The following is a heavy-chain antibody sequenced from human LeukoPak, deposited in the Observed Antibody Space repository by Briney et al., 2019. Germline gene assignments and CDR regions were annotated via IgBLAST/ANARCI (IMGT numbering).Heavy chain of an antibody. CDR1: GDSISSASYY. Sequence: SETLSLTCTVSGDSISSASYYWSWIRQPAGKGLEWIGHMYTSGSTNYNPSLKSRVTISVDTSKNRSSLKLNSVTASDTAVYYCARGRRHCNSTSCYQEDYWGQGTLVTVSA. D-gene: IGHD2/OR15-2a*01. V-gene: IGHV4-61*09. J-gene: IGHJ4*02. CDR2: MYTSGST. CDR3: ARGRRHCNSTSCYQEDY.